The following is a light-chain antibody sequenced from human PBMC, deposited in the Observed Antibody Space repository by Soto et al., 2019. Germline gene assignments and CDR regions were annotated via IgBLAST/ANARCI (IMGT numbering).Light chain of an antibody. CDR3: LLVYSGTVV. V-gene: IGLV7-46*01. Sequence: AVVTQEPSLTVSPGGTVTLTCGSSTGAVTSGHYPYWFQQKPGQAPKTLIYDTTNKHSWSPARFSGSLLGGKAALTLSGAQPEDEADYYCLLVYSGTVVFGGGTKLTVL. CDR2: DTT. CDR1: TGAVTSGHY. J-gene: IGLJ2*01.